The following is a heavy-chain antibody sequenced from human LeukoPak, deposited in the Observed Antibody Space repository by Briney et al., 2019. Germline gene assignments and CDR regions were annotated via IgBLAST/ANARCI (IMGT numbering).Heavy chain of an antibody. V-gene: IGHV3-49*04. CDR1: GFTFGDYG. D-gene: IGHD2-15*01. J-gene: IGHJ4*02. CDR2: IRSKAYGGTT. CDR3: TRRRYCSGGSCYFDY. Sequence: PGGSLRLSCTGSGFTFGDYGMSWVRQAPGKGLEWVGFIRSKAYGGTTEYAASVKGRFTISRDDSKSIAYLQMNSLKTEDTAVYYCTRRRYCSGGSCYFDYWGQGTLVTVSS.